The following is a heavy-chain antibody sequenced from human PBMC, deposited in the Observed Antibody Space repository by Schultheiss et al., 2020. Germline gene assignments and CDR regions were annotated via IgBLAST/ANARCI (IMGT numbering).Heavy chain of an antibody. D-gene: IGHD3-9*01. CDR1: GFTFSSYG. Sequence: GESLKISCAASGFTFSSYGMHWVRQAPGKGLEWVAVIWYDGSNKYYADSVKGRFTISRDNSKNTLYLQMNSLRAEDTAVYYCARDGGVDILTGYPDYWGLGTLVTVSS. CDR3: ARDGGVDILTGYPDY. CDR2: IWYDGSNK. J-gene: IGHJ4*02. V-gene: IGHV3-33*01.